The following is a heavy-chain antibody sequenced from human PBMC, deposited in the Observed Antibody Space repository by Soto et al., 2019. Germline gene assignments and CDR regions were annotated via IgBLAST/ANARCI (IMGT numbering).Heavy chain of an antibody. Sequence: GPSVTVSCKASGGTFSSYAISWVRQAPGQGLEWMGGIIPIFGTANYAQKFQGRVTITADESTSTAYMELSSLGSEDTAVYYCARDLIEYYDFWSGQTPVYYYYGMDVWGQGTTVTVSS. CDR3: ARDLIEYYDFWSGQTPVYYYYGMDV. V-gene: IGHV1-69*13. CDR2: IIPIFGTA. J-gene: IGHJ6*02. CDR1: GGTFSSYA. D-gene: IGHD3-3*01.